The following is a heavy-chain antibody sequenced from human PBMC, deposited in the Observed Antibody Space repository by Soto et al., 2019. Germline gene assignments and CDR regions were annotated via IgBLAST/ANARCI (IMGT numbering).Heavy chain of an antibody. J-gene: IGHJ4*02. CDR2: IKQDGSEN. CDR1: GFTFSTYW. V-gene: IGHV3-7*03. Sequence: EVHLVESGGGLVQPGESLRLSCAASGFTFSTYWMTWVRQVPGKGLEWVANIKQDGSENFYGGSVRGRFAISRDNAKNSVYLQMNNLRVEDTAVYYCARRSSGRLTTAWAPLDWWGQGTLVTVSS. CDR3: ARRSSGRLTTAWAPLDW. D-gene: IGHD3-10*01.